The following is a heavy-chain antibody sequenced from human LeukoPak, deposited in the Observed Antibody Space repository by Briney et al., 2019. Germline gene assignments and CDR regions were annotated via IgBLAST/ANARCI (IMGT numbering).Heavy chain of an antibody. Sequence: SETLSLTCTVSGGSISGYYWSWIRQPPGKGLEWIGYIYYSGSTNYNPSLKSRVTISVDTSKNQFSLKLSSVTAADTAVYYCARVGSRFWSGYYDYWDQGTLVTVSS. CDR3: ARVGSRFWSGYYDY. J-gene: IGHJ4*02. D-gene: IGHD3-3*01. CDR1: GGSISGYY. V-gene: IGHV4-59*01. CDR2: IYYSGST.